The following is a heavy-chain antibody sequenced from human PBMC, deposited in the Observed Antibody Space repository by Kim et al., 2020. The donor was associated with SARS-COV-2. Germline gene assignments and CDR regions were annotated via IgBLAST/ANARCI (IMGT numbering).Heavy chain of an antibody. CDR3: ARGRVTTLYYYGMDV. V-gene: IGHV4-59*01. D-gene: IGHD4-17*01. CDR1: GGSISSYY. Sequence: SETLSLTCTVSGGSISSYYWSWIRQPPGKGLEWIGYIYYSGSTNYNPSLKSRVTISVDTSKNQFSLKLSSVTAADTAVYYCARGRVTTLYYYGMDVWGQGTTVTVSS. J-gene: IGHJ6*02. CDR2: IYYSGST.